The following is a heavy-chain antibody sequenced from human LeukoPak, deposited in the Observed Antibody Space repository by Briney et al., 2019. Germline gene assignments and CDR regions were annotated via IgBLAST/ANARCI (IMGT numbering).Heavy chain of an antibody. J-gene: IGHJ4*02. D-gene: IGHD4-17*01. V-gene: IGHV3-23*01. CDR1: GFALSNTG. CDR2: ISPTGEGT. Sequence: GGSLRLSCAASGFALSNTGMTWVRQAPGRGLEWVSTISPTGEGTHYADSVKGRFTISRDNSKNTLSLEMNSLRADDTATYYCARDAGGAWPFDYWGQGTRVIVSS. CDR3: ARDAGGAWPFDY.